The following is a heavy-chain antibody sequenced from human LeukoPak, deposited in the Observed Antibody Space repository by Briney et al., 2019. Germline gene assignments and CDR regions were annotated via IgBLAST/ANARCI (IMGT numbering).Heavy chain of an antibody. CDR2: ISGSGGST. D-gene: IGHD6-19*01. V-gene: IGHV3-23*01. CDR3: AKDRSSGWYDAFDI. Sequence: GGSLRLSCAASGFTFSSYAMSWVRQAPGKGLEWVSSISGSGGSTYHSDSVKGRFTISRDNSKSTLYLQLNSLRAEDTAVYYCAKDRSSGWYDAFDIWGQGTMVIISS. J-gene: IGHJ3*02. CDR1: GFTFSSYA.